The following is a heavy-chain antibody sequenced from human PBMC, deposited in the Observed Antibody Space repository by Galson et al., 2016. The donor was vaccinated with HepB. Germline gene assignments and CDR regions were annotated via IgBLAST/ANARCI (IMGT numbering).Heavy chain of an antibody. CDR1: GFPFSNYA. J-gene: IGHJ4*02. D-gene: IGHD1-14*01. CDR2: ITANADTT. CDR3: AKWGIAGPGRAFDC. V-gene: IGHV3-23*01. Sequence: SLRLSCAASGFPFSNYAMAWVRQAPGKGPEWLSLITANADTTYYGDSAQGRFTISRDNSKTTVYLQMNSLRAEDTAVYYCAKWGIAGPGRAFDCWGRGTLITVSS.